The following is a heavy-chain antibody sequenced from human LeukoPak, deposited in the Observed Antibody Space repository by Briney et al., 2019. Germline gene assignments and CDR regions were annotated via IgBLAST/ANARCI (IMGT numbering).Heavy chain of an antibody. CDR2: INPNSGGT. CDR1: GYTFTGYY. V-gene: IGHV1-2*02. CDR3: AREEIAAAEVYNWFDP. J-gene: IGHJ5*02. D-gene: IGHD6-13*01. Sequence: ASVKVSCKASGYTFTGYYMHWVRQAPGQGLEGMGWINPNSGGTNYAQKFQGRVTMTRDTSIDTAYMELSRLRSDDTAVYYCAREEIAAAEVYNWFDPWGQGTLVTVSS.